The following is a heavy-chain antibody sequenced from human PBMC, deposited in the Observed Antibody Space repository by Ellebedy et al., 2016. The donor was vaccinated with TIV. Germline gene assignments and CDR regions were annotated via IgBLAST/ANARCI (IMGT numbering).Heavy chain of an antibody. J-gene: IGHJ6*02. CDR3: AKEFGHCMDV. CDR2: ISWDGGST. V-gene: IGHV3-43*01. CDR1: GFTFDDYA. Sequence: GESLKISXAASGFTFDDYAMHWVRQAPGKGLEWVSLISWDGGSTYYADSVKGRFTISRDNSKNSLYLQMNSLRTEDTALYYCAKEFGHCMDVWGQGTTVTVSS. D-gene: IGHD3-10*01.